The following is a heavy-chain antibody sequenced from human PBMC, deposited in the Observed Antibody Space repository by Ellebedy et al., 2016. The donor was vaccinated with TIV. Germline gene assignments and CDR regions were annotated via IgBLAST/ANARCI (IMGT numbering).Heavy chain of an antibody. J-gene: IGHJ4*02. D-gene: IGHD1-26*01. Sequence: GGSLRLSCAASGFIFSNAWMSWVRQAPGKGLEWVGRIKSETDGGTTDYAAPVKGRFTFSRDDSKNTLYLQMNSLKTEDTAVYYCTTAKGRIVGATSDYWGQGTLVTVSS. CDR2: IKSETDGGTT. V-gene: IGHV3-15*01. CDR1: GFIFSNAW. CDR3: TTAKGRIVGATSDY.